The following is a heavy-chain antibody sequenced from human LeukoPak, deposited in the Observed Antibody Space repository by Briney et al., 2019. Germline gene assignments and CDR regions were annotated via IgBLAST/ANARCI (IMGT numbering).Heavy chain of an antibody. D-gene: IGHD2-8*02. Sequence: ASVKVSCKASGYTFTAYYMYWVRQAPGQGLEWMGWINPNTGGTNSAQKFQGRVTTTRDTSISIAYMELKRLRSDDTAVYFCAREGFCTGTKCPAEYWGQGTLVTVSS. CDR2: INPNTGGT. CDR3: AREGFCTGTKCPAEY. J-gene: IGHJ4*02. CDR1: GYTFTAYY. V-gene: IGHV1-2*02.